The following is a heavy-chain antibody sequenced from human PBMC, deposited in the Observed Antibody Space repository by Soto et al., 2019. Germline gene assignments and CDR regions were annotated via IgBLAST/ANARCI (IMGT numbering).Heavy chain of an antibody. Sequence: QVYLHESGPGLVKPSGTLSLTCAVSGDYISSTHWWTWVRQTPGKGLEWIGEVYHSGSTSYNPSLKSRVTISVDKSNNQFSLKLTSVTAADTAVYYCATLPPRIVVTVLPIPTWGQGTLVSVSS. CDR1: GDYISSTHW. CDR2: VYHSGST. CDR3: ATLPPRIVVTVLPIPT. J-gene: IGHJ5*02. V-gene: IGHV4-4*02. D-gene: IGHD2-21*01.